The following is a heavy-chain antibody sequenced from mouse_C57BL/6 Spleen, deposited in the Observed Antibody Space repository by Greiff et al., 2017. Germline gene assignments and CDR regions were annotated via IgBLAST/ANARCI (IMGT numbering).Heavy chain of an antibody. Sequence: QVQLQQSGAELVMPGASVKLSCKASGYTFTSYWMHWVKQRPGQGLEWIGEIDPSASYTNYNQKFKGKSTLTVDKSSSTAYMQLRSLTSADSAVYYCARGDTVVATGYFEVWGTGTTVTVAS. CDR2: IDPSASYT. CDR1: GYTFTSYW. V-gene: IGHV1-69*01. J-gene: IGHJ1*03. CDR3: ARGDTVVATGYFEV. D-gene: IGHD1-1*01.